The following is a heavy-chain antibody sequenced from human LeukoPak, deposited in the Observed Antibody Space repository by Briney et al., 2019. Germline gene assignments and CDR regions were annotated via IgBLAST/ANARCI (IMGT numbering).Heavy chain of an antibody. CDR3: ARGGDWRFDS. Sequence: SETLSLTYAVYGGSFSGYYWSWIRQPPGRGLEWIGEVHHRKNANYSPSLKSRVTISVDKSKNQFSLKLSSVTAADTAVYYCARGGDWRFDSWGQGTLVTVSS. CDR2: VHHRKNA. V-gene: IGHV4-34*01. D-gene: IGHD2-21*02. CDR1: GGSFSGYY. J-gene: IGHJ4*02.